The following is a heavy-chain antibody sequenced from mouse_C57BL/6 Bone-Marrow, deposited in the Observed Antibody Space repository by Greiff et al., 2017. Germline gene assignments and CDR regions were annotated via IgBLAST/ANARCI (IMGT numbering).Heavy chain of an antibody. D-gene: IGHD1-1*01. CDR2: INPYNGGT. V-gene: IGHV1-19*01. Sequence: EVKLQQSGPVLVKPGASVKMSCKASGYTFTDYYMNWVKQSHGKSLEWIGVINPYNGGTSYNQKFKGKATLTVDKSSSTAYMELNSLTSEDSAVYYCARNYCSSYAVLSYWYFDVWGTGTTVTVS. CDR3: ARNYCSSYAVLSYWYFDV. CDR1: GYTFTDYY. J-gene: IGHJ1*03.